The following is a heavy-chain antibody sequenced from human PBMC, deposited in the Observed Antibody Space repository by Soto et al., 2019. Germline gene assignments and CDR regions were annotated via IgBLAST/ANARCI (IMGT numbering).Heavy chain of an antibody. Sequence: KPSETLSLTCTVSGGSISGYYWSWIRQPPGKGLEWIGYIYYSGSTNYNPSLKSRVTISVDTSKNQFSLKLSSVTAADTAVYYCARSSWYESAGFDYWGRGTLVTVSS. V-gene: IGHV4-59*01. D-gene: IGHD6-13*01. CDR2: IYYSGST. CDR1: GGSISGYY. CDR3: ARSSWYESAGFDY. J-gene: IGHJ4*02.